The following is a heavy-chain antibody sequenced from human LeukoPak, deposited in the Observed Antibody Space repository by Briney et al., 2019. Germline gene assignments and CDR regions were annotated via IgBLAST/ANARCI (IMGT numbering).Heavy chain of an antibody. J-gene: IGHJ6*03. CDR2: INWNGGST. D-gene: IGHD2-15*01. V-gene: IGHV3-20*04. CDR1: GFTFDDYG. Sequence: PGGSLRLSCAASGFTFDDYGMSWVRQAPGKGLEWVSGINWNGGSTGYADSAKGRFTISRDNAKNTLYLQLNSLRAEDTAVYYCARGGFCSGGSCPVDYYYYMDVWGKGTTVTVSS. CDR3: ARGGFCSGGSCPVDYYYYMDV.